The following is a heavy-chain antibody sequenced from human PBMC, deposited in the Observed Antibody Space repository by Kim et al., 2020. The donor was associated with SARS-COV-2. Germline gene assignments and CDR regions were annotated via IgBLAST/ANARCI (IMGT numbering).Heavy chain of an antibody. CDR2: ISSRGMTK. J-gene: IGHJ4*02. CDR1: GFTFSSYE. Sequence: GGSLRLSCAASGFTFSSYEMTWVRQAPGKGLEWVSYISSRGMTKYYADSVKGLFTISRDHAKNSVYLQMNSLRAEDTAVYYCARTGSGRGNYFDYWGQGILVTVSS. V-gene: IGHV3-48*03. CDR3: ARTGSGRGNYFDY. D-gene: IGHD2-15*01.